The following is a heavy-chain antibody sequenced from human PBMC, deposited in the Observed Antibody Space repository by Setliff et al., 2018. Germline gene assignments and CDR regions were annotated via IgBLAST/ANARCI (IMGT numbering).Heavy chain of an antibody. J-gene: IGHJ4*02. D-gene: IGHD6-19*01. CDR1: GFTVRSYY. CDR3: ARDRRRYSSGWSLFDY. V-gene: IGHV3-48*01. CDR2: ISSSSSTI. Sequence: GGSLRLSCAASGFTVRSYYMTWVRQAPGKGLEWVSYISSSSSTIYYADSVKGRFTISRDNAKNSLYLQMNSLRPEDTAVYYCARDRRRYSSGWSLFDYWGQGTLVTVSS.